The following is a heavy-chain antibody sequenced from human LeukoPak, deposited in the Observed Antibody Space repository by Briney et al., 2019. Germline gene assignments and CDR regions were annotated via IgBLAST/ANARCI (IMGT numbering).Heavy chain of an antibody. CDR2: ISSSSSYI. CDR3: ARTLDSGSYYGDY. D-gene: IGHD1-26*01. Sequence: PGGSLRLSCAASGFTFSSYSMNWVRQAPGKGLEWVSSISSSSSYIYYADSVKGRFTISRDNAKNSLYLQMNSLRAEDTAVYYCARTLDSGSYYGDYWGQGTLVTVSS. J-gene: IGHJ4*02. V-gene: IGHV3-21*01. CDR1: GFTFSSYS.